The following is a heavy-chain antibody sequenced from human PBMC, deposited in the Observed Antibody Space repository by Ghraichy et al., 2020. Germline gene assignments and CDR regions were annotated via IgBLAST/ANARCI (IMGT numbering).Heavy chain of an antibody. D-gene: IGHD5-12*01. CDR3: ARQGYGVPFDY. Sequence: GSLRLSCAASGFTFRSYWMTWVRHAPGKGLEWVANIKHDGSERYHADSVKGRFTISRDDAKSSLYLQMNSLRVEDTAVYYCARQGYGVPFDYWGQGTLVTVSS. CDR1: GFTFRSYW. CDR2: IKHDGSER. V-gene: IGHV3-7*03. J-gene: IGHJ4*02.